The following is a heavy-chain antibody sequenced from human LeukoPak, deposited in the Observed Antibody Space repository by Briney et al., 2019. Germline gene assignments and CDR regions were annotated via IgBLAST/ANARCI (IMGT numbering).Heavy chain of an antibody. V-gene: IGHV3-21*04. CDR1: GFIFHDYS. CDR3: AKGDSSGWYSDY. J-gene: IGHJ4*02. CDR2: MSGTQIYI. Sequence: GGSLRLSCVGSGFIFHDYSLHWVRQAPGRGLEWVASMSGTQIYIYHAESVRGRFTISRDNSKNTLYLQMNSLRAEDTAVYYCAKGDSSGWYSDYWGQGTLVTVSS. D-gene: IGHD6-19*01.